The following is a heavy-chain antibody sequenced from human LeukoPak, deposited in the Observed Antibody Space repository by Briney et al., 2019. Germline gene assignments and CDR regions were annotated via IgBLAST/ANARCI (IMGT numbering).Heavy chain of an antibody. CDR2: ISYDGSNK. CDR3: AKDRRSGFGGYDFWSGYSY. CDR1: GFTFSSYG. Sequence: GGSLRLSCAASGFTFSSYGMHWVRQAPGKGLEWVAVISYDGSNKYYADSVKGRFTISRDNSKNTLYLQMNSLRAEDTAVYYCAKDRRSGFGGYDFWSGYSYWGQGTLVTVSS. V-gene: IGHV3-30*18. D-gene: IGHD3-3*01. J-gene: IGHJ4*02.